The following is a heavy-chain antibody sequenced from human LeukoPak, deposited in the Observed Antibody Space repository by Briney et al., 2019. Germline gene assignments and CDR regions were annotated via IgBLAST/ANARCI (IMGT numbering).Heavy chain of an antibody. CDR2: ISSSSSAI. CDR3: ARDGRLDY. V-gene: IGHV3-48*02. Sequence: GGSLRLSCAASGFXFSSYKINWVRQAPGKGLEWVSFISSSSSAIYYADSVKGRFTISRDNPKNSLYLQMNSLRDEDTAVYYCARDGRLDYWGQGTLVTVSS. J-gene: IGHJ4*02. CDR1: GFXFSSYK. D-gene: IGHD2-15*01.